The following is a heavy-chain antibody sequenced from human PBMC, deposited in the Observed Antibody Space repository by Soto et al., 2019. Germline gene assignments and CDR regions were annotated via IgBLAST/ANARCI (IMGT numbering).Heavy chain of an antibody. CDR2: INVDNGET. CDR3: ARWISWRYSDWFDP. V-gene: IGHV1-18*04. J-gene: IGHJ5*02. CDR1: GYNFMRYG. Sequence: QVQLVQSGAEVKKPGASVKVSCKASGYNFMRYGFTWVRQAPGQGLEWMGWINVDNGETKYPQKIQGRVTMTTDTSTSTVYMELRSLTSDDTAVYYCARWISWRYSDWFDPWGHGTLVSVSS. D-gene: IGHD3-3*01.